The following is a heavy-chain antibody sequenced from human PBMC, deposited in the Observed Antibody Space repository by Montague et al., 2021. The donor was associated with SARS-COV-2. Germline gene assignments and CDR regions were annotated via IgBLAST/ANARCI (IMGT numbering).Heavy chain of an antibody. CDR1: GDSVSSNIAT. D-gene: IGHD2-2*01. J-gene: IGHJ4*02. CDR3: ARIPVGSKYYFDF. V-gene: IGHV6-1*01. CDR2: TYYRSKWYN. Sequence: CAISGDSVSSNIATWNWIRQSPSRGLEWLGRTYYRSKWYNDYAESVKSRITIDPDTSKHQFSLHLNSVTPEDTAVYYCARIPVGSKYYFDFWGQRTLVTVSS.